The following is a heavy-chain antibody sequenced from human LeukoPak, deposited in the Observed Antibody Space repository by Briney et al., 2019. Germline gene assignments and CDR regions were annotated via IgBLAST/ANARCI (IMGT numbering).Heavy chain of an antibody. V-gene: IGHV1-2*02. Sequence: ASVKVSCKASGYTFTDYYMHWVRQAPGQGLEWMGWINPNSGGTNYAQKFQGRVTMTRDTSISTAYMELSRLRSDDTAVYYCARDRSYDFWSGYPPYWYFDLWGRGTLVTVSS. CDR3: ARDRSYDFWSGYPPYWYFDL. D-gene: IGHD3-3*01. J-gene: IGHJ2*01. CDR2: INPNSGGT. CDR1: GYTFTDYY.